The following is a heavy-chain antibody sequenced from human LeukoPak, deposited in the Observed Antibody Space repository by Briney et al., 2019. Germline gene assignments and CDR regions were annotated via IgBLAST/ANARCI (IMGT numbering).Heavy chain of an antibody. CDR2: IIPIFGTA. Sequence: SVKVSCKASGGTFSSYAISWVRQAPGQGLEWMGGIIPIFGTANYAQKFQGRVTITADESTSTAYMELSSLRSEDTAVYYCARSDTAMVTGYYYYYMDVWGKGTTVTVSS. D-gene: IGHD5-18*01. CDR3: ARSDTAMVTGYYYYYMDV. CDR1: GGTFSSYA. J-gene: IGHJ6*03. V-gene: IGHV1-69*13.